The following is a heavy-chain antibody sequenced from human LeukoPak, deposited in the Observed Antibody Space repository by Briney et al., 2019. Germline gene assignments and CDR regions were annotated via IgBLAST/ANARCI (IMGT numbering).Heavy chain of an antibody. CDR3: ARGGSDLSAQDYYYYMDV. J-gene: IGHJ6*03. Sequence: ASVKVSCKASGYTFTSYDINWVRQATGQGLEWMGWMNPNSGNTGYAQKSQGRVTMTRNTSISTAYMELSSLRSEDTAVYYCARGGSDLSAQDYYYYMDVWGKGTTVTVSS. CDR1: GYTFTSYD. V-gene: IGHV1-8*01. CDR2: MNPNSGNT.